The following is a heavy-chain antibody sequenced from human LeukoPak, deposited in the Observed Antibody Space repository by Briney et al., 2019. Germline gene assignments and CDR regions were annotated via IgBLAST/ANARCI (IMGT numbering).Heavy chain of an antibody. V-gene: IGHV4-61*01. CDR2: IYYSGTT. CDR3: ARATPLHTSDWYVNWFDP. J-gene: IGHJ5*02. Sequence: SETLSLTCTVSGGSISSNNRYWSWIRQPPGKALEYIGYIYYSGTTKYNPSLKSQVTISIDTSKNQFSLNLISVTAADTAVYYCARATPLHTSDWYVNWFDPWGQGTLVTVSS. CDR1: GGSISSNNRY. D-gene: IGHD6-19*01.